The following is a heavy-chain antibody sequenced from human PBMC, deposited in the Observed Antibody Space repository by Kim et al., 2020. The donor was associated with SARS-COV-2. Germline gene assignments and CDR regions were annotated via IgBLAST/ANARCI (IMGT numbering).Heavy chain of an antibody. CDR3: ARSYDSSGYNRNWYFDL. D-gene: IGHD3-22*01. CDR1: GGSISSGSYY. J-gene: IGHJ2*01. V-gene: IGHV4-61*02. CDR2: IYTSGST. Sequence: SETLSLTCTVSGGSISSGSYYWSWIRQPAGKGLEWIGRIYTSGSTNYNPSLKSRVTISVDTSKNQFSLKLSSVTAADTAVYYCARSYDSSGYNRNWYFDLWGRGTLVTVSS.